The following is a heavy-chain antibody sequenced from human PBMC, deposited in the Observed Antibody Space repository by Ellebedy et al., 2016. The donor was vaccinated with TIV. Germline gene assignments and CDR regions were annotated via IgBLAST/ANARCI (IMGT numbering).Heavy chain of an antibody. CDR1: GFTFSSYG. V-gene: IGHV3-33*01. D-gene: IGHD3-10*02. J-gene: IGHJ4*02. CDR3: ARDQKRTVFPLGY. CDR2: IWYDGSNK. Sequence: GESLKISCAASGFTFSSYGMHWVRQAPGKGLEWVAVIWYDGSNKYYADSVKGRFTISRDNSKNTLYLQMNSLRAEDTAVYYCARDQKRTVFPLGYWGQGTLVTVSS.